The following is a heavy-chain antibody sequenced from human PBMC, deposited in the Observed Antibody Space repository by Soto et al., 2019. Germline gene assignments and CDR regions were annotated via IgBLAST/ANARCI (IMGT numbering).Heavy chain of an antibody. CDR2: ISYDGSNK. CDR1: GFTFSSYA. V-gene: IGHV3-30-3*01. Sequence: QVQLVESGGGVVQPGRSLRLSCAASGFTFSSYAMHWVRQAPGKGLEWVAVISYDGSNKYYADSVKGRFTISRDNSKNTLYLQMNSLRAEDTAVYYCARGGTNGHAGMDVWGQGTTVTVSS. CDR3: ARGGTNGHAGMDV. J-gene: IGHJ6*02. D-gene: IGHD2-8*01.